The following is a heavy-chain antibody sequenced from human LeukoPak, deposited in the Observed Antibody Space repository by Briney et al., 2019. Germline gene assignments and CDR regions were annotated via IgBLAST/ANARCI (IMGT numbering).Heavy chain of an antibody. Sequence: GGSLRLSCAASGFTFSSYAMSWVRQAPGKGLEWVSGISSSGGGTYYADSVKGRFTISRDNSMNTLYLQMNSLRAEDTAVYYCAKEDYYDSSGKNYFDYWGQGTLVTVSS. D-gene: IGHD3-22*01. CDR1: GFTFSSYA. V-gene: IGHV3-23*01. CDR2: ISSSGGGT. J-gene: IGHJ4*02. CDR3: AKEDYYDSSGKNYFDY.